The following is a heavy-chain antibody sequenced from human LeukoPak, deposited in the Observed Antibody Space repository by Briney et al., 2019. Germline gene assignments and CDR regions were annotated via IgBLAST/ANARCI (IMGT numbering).Heavy chain of an antibody. Sequence: GGSLRLSCVASGFTFSSYALNWVRQAPGKGLEWVSTISFSGGSTYYADSVKGRFTISRDNSKNTLYLQMNSLRAEDTAVYYCARQTYYDNRLLFAYWGQGILVTVSS. CDR1: GFTFSSYA. CDR3: ARQTYYDNRLLFAY. J-gene: IGHJ4*02. D-gene: IGHD3-22*01. CDR2: ISFSGGST. V-gene: IGHV3-23*01.